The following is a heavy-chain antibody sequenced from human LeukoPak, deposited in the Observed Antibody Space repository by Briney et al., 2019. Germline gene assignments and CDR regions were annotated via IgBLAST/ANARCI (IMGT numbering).Heavy chain of an antibody. J-gene: IGHJ4*02. D-gene: IGHD4-23*01. CDR1: GYTFPKYG. CDR2: ISVKTGDT. Sequence: ASVNVFCKASGYDASGYTFPKYGINWVRQAPGQGLEWMGWISVKTGDTNYAQKIQDRVTLTTDTPTRTVYMELRSLKSDDTAVYYCARLKFGVNSSDKWGQGTLVTVSS. CDR3: ARLKFGVNSSDK. V-gene: IGHV1-18*01.